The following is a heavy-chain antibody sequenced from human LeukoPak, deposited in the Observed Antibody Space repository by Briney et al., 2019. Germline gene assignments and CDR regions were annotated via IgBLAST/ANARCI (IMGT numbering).Heavy chain of an antibody. J-gene: IGHJ4*02. CDR2: ISGSGGST. Sequence: GGSLRLSCAASGFTFSSYAMSWVRQAPGKGLEWVSAISGSGGSTYYADSVKGRFTISRDNSKNTLYLQMNSLRAEDTAVYYCAKAHGGIYYDSTGVDYWGQGTLVTVSS. V-gene: IGHV3-23*01. CDR3: AKAHGGIYYDSTGVDY. D-gene: IGHD3-22*01. CDR1: GFTFSSYA.